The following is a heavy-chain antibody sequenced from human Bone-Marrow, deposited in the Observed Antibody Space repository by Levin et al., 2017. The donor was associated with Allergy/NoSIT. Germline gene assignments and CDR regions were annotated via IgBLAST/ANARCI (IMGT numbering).Heavy chain of an antibody. CDR1: GFTFSSYG. CDR2: IWYDGSNK. V-gene: IGHV3-33*01. J-gene: IGHJ4*02. CDR3: ARGYYYRSGSYYTPLNY. D-gene: IGHD3-10*01. Sequence: GGSLRLSCAASGFTFSSYGMHWVRQAPGKGLEWVALIWYDGSNKYYADSVKGRFTISRDNSENTLYLQMKSLRAEDTAVYYCARGYYYRSGSYYTPLNYWGQGTLVTVSS.